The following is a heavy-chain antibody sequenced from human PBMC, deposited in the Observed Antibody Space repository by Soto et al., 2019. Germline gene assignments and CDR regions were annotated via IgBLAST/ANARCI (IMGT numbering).Heavy chain of an antibody. J-gene: IGHJ5*02. V-gene: IGHV3-33*01. Sequence: GGSMRLSCAASGFTFSSYCMHWVRQAPGKGLEWVAVIWYDGSNKYYADSVKGRFTISRDNSKNTLYLQMNSLRAEDTAVYYCAREAVARFWFDPWGQGTLVTVSS. CDR3: AREAVARFWFDP. CDR1: GFTFSSYC. D-gene: IGHD6-19*01. CDR2: IWYDGSNK.